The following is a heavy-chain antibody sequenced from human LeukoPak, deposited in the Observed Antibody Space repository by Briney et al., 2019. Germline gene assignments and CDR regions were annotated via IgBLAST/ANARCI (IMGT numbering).Heavy chain of an antibody. CDR1: GGSISSSGYY. CDR3: ASGYYYYGSGSYPRY. CDR2: IYYSGST. J-gene: IGHJ4*02. D-gene: IGHD3-10*01. V-gene: IGHV4-39*01. Sequence: PSETLSLTCTVSGGSISSSGYYWGWIRQPPGKGLEWIGSIYYSGSTYYNLSLKSRVTISVDTSKNQFSLKLSSVTAADTAVYYCASGYYYYGSGSYPRYWGQGTLVTVSS.